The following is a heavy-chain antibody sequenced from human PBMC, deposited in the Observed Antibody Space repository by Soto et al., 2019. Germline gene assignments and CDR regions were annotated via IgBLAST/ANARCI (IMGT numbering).Heavy chain of an antibody. J-gene: IGHJ4*02. D-gene: IGHD3-22*01. CDR3: ARDSVDDSSGSAYYCDY. Sequence: EVQLVESGGGLVKPGGSLRLSCAASGFTFSSYSMNWVRQAPGKGLEWVSSISSSSSYIYYADSVKGRFTISRDNAKNSLYLQMNSLRAEDTAVYYCARDSVDDSSGSAYYCDYWGQGTLVTVSS. CDR1: GFTFSSYS. CDR2: ISSSSSYI. V-gene: IGHV3-21*01.